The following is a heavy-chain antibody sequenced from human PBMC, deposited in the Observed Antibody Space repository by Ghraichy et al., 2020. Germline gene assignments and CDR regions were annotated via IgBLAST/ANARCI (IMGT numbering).Heavy chain of an antibody. CDR1: GYIFTGYY. D-gene: IGHD1-1*01. J-gene: IGHJ6*02. CDR2: INPNSGGT. CDR3: ARALQSQQGLEYYYGMDV. V-gene: IGHV1-2*02. Sequence: ASVKVSCKASGYIFTGYYMHWVRQAPGQGLEWMGWINPNSGGTNYAQKFQGRVTMTRDTSITTAYMELSRLRSDDTAVYFCARALQSQQGLEYYYGMDVWGQGTTVTVSS.